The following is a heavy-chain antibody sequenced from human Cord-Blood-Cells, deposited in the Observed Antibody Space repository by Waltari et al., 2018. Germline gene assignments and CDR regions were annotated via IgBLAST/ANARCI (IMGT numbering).Heavy chain of an antibody. CDR3: AKDLYYDFWSGYYTY. D-gene: IGHD3-3*01. V-gene: IGHV3-23*01. J-gene: IGHJ4*02. CDR2: ISGSGGST. Sequence: EVQLLESGGGLVQPGGSLRLSCAASGFTFSSYAMSWVRQAPGKGLEWVSSISGSGGSTYYADSVKGRFTISRDNSKNTLYLQMNSLRAEDTAVYYCAKDLYYDFWSGYYTYWGQGTLVTVSS. CDR1: GFTFSSYA.